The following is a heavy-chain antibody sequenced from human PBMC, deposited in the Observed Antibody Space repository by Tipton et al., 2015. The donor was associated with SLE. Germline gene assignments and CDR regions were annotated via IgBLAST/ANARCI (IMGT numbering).Heavy chain of an antibody. CDR2: IYYSGST. V-gene: IGHV4-31*03. Sequence: SLTCTVSGGSISSGGYYWSWIRQHPGKGLEWIGYIYYSGSTYYNPSLKSRVTISVDTSKNQFSLKLSSVTAADTAVYYCARDAGRDITGTHGAFDIWGQGTMVTVSS. J-gene: IGHJ3*02. CDR1: GGSISSGGYY. D-gene: IGHD1-20*01. CDR3: ARDAGRDITGTHGAFDI.